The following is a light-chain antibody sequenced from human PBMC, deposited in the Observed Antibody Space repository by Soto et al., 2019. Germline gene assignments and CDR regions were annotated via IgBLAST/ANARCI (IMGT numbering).Light chain of an antibody. CDR2: AAS. CDR1: QSISSSD. V-gene: IGKV3-20*01. CDR3: QQYNNWPFT. Sequence: IVLTQSPGTLSLSPGERATLSCRASQSISSSDLAWYQQKPGQAPRLLICAASRRASGIPDRFSGSGSGTDFTLTISRLEPEDFAVYYCQQYNNWPFTFGGGTKVDIK. J-gene: IGKJ4*01.